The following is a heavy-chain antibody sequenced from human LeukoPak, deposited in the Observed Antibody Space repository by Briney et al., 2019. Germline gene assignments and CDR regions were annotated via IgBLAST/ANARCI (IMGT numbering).Heavy chain of an antibody. J-gene: IGHJ5*02. CDR2: ISSSGSTI. V-gene: IGHV3-48*03. CDR1: GFTFSSYE. D-gene: IGHD2-21*01. CDR3: ARVGISTIVTAGDRFDP. Sequence: GGSLRLSCAASGFTFSSYEMNWVRQAPGKGLEWVSYISSSGSTIYYADSVKGRFAISRDNSKNTVYLQMSSLRAEDTAIYYCARVGISTIVTAGDRFDPWGQGTRVTVSS.